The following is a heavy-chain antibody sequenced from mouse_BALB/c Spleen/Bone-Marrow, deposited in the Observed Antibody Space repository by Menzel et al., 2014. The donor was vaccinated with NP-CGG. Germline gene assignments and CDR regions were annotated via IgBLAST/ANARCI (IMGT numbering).Heavy chain of an antibody. CDR2: ISNSGST. Sequence: EVKVEESGPSLVKPSQTLSLTCSVTGDSITSGYWNWIRKVPGNKLEYMGYISNSGSTYYNPSLKSRISITRDTSKNLYYLQLNSVTTEDTATYYCAGWGFAYWGQGTLVTVSA. CDR1: GDSITSGY. D-gene: IGHD3-3*01. V-gene: IGHV3-8*02. J-gene: IGHJ3*01. CDR3: AGWGFAY.